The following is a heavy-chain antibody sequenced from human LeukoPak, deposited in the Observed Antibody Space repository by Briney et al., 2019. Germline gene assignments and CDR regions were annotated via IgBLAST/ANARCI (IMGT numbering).Heavy chain of an antibody. CDR3: ARYYYDSSSYYYYGMDV. V-gene: IGHV3-48*03. J-gene: IGHJ6*02. CDR2: ISSSGSTI. CDR1: GFTFSSYE. D-gene: IGHD3-22*01. Sequence: LGGSLRLSCAASGFTFSSYEMNWVRQAPGKGLEWVSYISSSGSTIYYADSVKGRFTISRGNAKNSLYLQMNSLRAEDTAVYYCARYYYDSSSYYYYGMDVWGQGTTVTVSS.